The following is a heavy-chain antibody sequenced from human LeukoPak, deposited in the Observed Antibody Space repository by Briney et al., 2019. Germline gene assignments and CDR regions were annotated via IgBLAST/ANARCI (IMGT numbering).Heavy chain of an antibody. Sequence: RGSLRLSCAASGFTFSSYAMHWVRQAPGKGLEWVAVISYDGSNKYYADSVKGRFTISRDNSKNTLYLQMNSLRAEDTAVYYCARDREDGYFDYWGQGTLVTVSS. J-gene: IGHJ4*02. CDR1: GFTFSSYA. CDR3: ARDREDGYFDY. CDR2: ISYDGSNK. V-gene: IGHV3-30*04. D-gene: IGHD5-24*01.